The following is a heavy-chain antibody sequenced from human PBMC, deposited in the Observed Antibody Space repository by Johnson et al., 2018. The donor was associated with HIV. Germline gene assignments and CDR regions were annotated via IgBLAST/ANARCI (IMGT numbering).Heavy chain of an antibody. CDR2: INWNGGST. D-gene: IGHD4-17*01. J-gene: IGHJ3*02. Sequence: VQLVESGGGVVQPGRSLRLSCAASGFSFSSYGMHWVRQAPGKGLEWVSGINWNGGSTGYADSVKGRFNISRDNAKNSLFLQMNSLRAEDTALYYCARVTSPVTTARYGAFDIWGQGTMVTVSS. V-gene: IGHV3-20*04. CDR3: ARVTSPVTTARYGAFDI. CDR1: GFSFSSYG.